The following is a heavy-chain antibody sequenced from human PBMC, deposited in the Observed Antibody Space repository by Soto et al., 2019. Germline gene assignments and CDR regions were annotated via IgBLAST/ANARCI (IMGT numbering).Heavy chain of an antibody. Sequence: QVQLVQSGAEVKKPGASVKVSCKASGYTFTGYYMHWVRQAPGQGLEWMGWISAYNGNTNYAQKLQGRVTMTTDTSTSTAYMELRSLRSDDTAVYYCARALRYSSGQGDFDYWGQGTLVTVSS. CDR3: ARALRYSSGQGDFDY. CDR2: ISAYNGNT. CDR1: GYTFTGYY. D-gene: IGHD6-19*01. J-gene: IGHJ4*02. V-gene: IGHV1-18*04.